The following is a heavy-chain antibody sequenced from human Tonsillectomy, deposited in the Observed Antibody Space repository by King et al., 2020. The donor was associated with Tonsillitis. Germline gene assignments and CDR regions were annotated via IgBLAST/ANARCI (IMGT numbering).Heavy chain of an antibody. D-gene: IGHD2-2*01. CDR2: SNPNSGGT. CDR3: ARDLSLGYCSSTSCPDDAFDI. V-gene: IGHV1-2*02. J-gene: IGHJ3*02. Sequence: VQLVESGAEVKKPGASVKVSCKASGYTFTGYYMHWVRQAPGQGLEWMGWSNPNSGGTNYEQKFQGRVTMTRDTSISTAYMELSRLRSDDTAVYYCARDLSLGYCSSTSCPDDAFDIWGQGTMVTLSS. CDR1: GYTFTGYY.